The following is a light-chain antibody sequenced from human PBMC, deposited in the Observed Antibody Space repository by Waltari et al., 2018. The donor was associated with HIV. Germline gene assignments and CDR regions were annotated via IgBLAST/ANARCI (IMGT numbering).Light chain of an antibody. CDR2: KDS. J-gene: IGLJ2*01. CDR3: QSADSSRNYVL. CDR1: GLPHQY. V-gene: IGLV3-25*03. Sequence: YELTQTPSVSVSPGQTARITCFGDGLPHQYAFWYQQKAGQAPVLLIYKDSERPSGIPERVSASSSGTTITLTISGVQAEDEGYYYCQSADSSRNYVLFGGGTKLTVL.